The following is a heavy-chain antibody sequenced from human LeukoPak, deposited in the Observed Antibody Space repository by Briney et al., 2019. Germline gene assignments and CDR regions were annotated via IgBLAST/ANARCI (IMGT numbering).Heavy chain of an antibody. D-gene: IGHD3-10*01. CDR2: INTTGGT. V-gene: IGHV3-13*04. CDR3: ARRRGGLGSYSDAFDI. CDR1: GFTFSSYA. J-gene: IGHJ3*02. Sequence: PGGSLRLSCAASGFTFSSYAMHWVRQTTGKGLEWVSGINTTGGTSYPGYAKGRFTISRDNAKNSLYLQMNSWRAGDTALYYCARRRGGLGSYSDAFDIWGQGTMVTVSS.